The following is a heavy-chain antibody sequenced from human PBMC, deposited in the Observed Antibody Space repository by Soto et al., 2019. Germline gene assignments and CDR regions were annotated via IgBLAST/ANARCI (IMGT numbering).Heavy chain of an antibody. CDR1: GYTFTSYG. Sequence: QVQLVQSGAEVKKPGASVKVSCKASGYTFTSYGISWVRQAPGQGLEWMGWSSAYNGNTNYAQKLQGRVTMTTDTSTSTAYMELRSLRADDTAVYYCARVGYCSSTSCSRVDNNWFDPWGQGTLVTVSS. D-gene: IGHD2-2*01. CDR3: ARVGYCSSTSCSRVDNNWFDP. CDR2: SSAYNGNT. V-gene: IGHV1-18*01. J-gene: IGHJ5*02.